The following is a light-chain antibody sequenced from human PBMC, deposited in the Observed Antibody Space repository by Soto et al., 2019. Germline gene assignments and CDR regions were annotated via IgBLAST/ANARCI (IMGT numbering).Light chain of an antibody. CDR1: QSVSSS. J-gene: IGKJ1*01. CDR3: QQYNDWPPMT. CDR2: GAS. V-gene: IGKV3-15*01. Sequence: EIAMTQSPATLSVAPVQRATLSGRASQSVSSSLAWYQQKPGQAPRLLIYGASTRATGIPARFSGSGSGTEFTLTISSLQSEDFAVYYCQQYNDWPPMTFGQGTKVDI.